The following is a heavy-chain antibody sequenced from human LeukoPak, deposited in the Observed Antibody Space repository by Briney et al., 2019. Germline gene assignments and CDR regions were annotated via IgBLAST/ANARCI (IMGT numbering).Heavy chain of an antibody. CDR3: AKSRGYSNTSPFDY. Sequence: PGGSLRLSCAASGFTFSNYGMHWVRQAPGKGLEWVSGISGSGGNTYYADSVKGRFTISRDNSRNTLYLQMNSLTAEDTAVYYCAKSRGYSNTSPFDYWGQGTLVAVSS. J-gene: IGHJ4*02. CDR2: ISGSGGNT. CDR1: GFTFSNYG. V-gene: IGHV3-23*01. D-gene: IGHD6-13*01.